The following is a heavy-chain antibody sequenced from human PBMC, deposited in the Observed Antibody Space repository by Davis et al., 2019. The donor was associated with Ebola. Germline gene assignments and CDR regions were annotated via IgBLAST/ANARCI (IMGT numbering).Heavy chain of an antibody. Sequence: GESLKISCAASGFTFSNAWMSWVRQAPGKGLEWVGRIKSKTDGGTTDYAAPVKGRFTISRDDSKNTLYLQMNSLRVEDTAVYYCATRPLGPGTVWGQGSLVTVSS. CDR2: IKSKTDGGTT. J-gene: IGHJ4*02. D-gene: IGHD1-14*01. V-gene: IGHV3-15*01. CDR1: GFTFSNAW. CDR3: ATRPLGPGTV.